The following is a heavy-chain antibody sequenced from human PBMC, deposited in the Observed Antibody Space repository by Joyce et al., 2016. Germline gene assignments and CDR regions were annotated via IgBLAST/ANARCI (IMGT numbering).Heavy chain of an antibody. CDR2: IDSGTDST. Sequence: VQVVESGGGLIQPGGSLRLSCAVSGFTVSSDFMRWVRQAPGKGLEWGSTIDSGTDSTHYAASVEGRFTISRDNSKNTLSLQMNTLRGEDTARYYCATRGAWGKGTTVTVSS. J-gene: IGHJ6*04. CDR1: GFTVSSDF. V-gene: IGHV3-53*01. CDR3: ATRGA.